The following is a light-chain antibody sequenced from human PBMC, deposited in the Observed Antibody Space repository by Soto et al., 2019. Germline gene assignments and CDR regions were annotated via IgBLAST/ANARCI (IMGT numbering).Light chain of an antibody. V-gene: IGKV1-5*03. J-gene: IGKJ1*01. CDR2: KAS. CDR3: QQDHDDSWT. Sequence: DIQMTQSPSTLSASVGDRVTITCRASQSISSWLAWYQQKPGKAPKLLIYKASSLESGVPSRFSGSGSGTEFTLTISSLQPDDFATYYCQQDHDDSWTFGQGTKVDIK. CDR1: QSISSW.